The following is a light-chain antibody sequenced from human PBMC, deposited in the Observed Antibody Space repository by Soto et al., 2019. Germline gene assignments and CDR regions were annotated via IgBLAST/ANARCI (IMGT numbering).Light chain of an antibody. J-gene: IGLJ1*01. Sequence: QSALTQPPSASGSPGQSVTISCIGTASDIGRYNYVSWYQHHPGKAPKLIIYEVTKRPSGVPDRFSGSKSGNTASLTVSGLQADDEADYYCNSYVGSNNYVFGTGTEVTVL. CDR2: EVT. CDR3: NSYVGSNNYV. CDR1: ASDIGRYNY. V-gene: IGLV2-8*01.